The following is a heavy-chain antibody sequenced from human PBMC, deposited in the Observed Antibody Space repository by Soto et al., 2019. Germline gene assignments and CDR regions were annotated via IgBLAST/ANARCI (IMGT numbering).Heavy chain of an antibody. CDR1: GFTFSSNA. J-gene: IGHJ4*03. CDR2: VSGDGYAS. D-gene: IGHD3-10*01. CDR3: AKRHYDGSGSFALAT. V-gene: IGHV3-23*01. Sequence: EVRLLESGGGLVQPGGSLRLSCAGSGFTFSSNAMSWVRQAPGKGLEWVSSVSGDGYASDYADSVKGRFTVSRHNSKNTLSLQMNSLRAEDTAVYYCAKRHYDGSGSFALATWGQGTLVTVSS.